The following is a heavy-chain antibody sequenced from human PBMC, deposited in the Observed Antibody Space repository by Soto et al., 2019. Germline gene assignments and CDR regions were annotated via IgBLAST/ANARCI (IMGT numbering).Heavy chain of an antibody. CDR2: IYHSGST. Sequence: PSETLSLTCAASGGSISSRNWWSWVRQPPGKGLEWFGEIYHSGSTNYNPSLKSRVTISVDKSKNQFSLKLSSVTAADTAVYYCARDREYSSSWYLLDYYYGMDVSGQATLVTVSS. V-gene: IGHV4-4*02. J-gene: IGHJ6*02. CDR1: GGSISSRNW. CDR3: ARDREYSSSWYLLDYYYGMDV. D-gene: IGHD6-13*01.